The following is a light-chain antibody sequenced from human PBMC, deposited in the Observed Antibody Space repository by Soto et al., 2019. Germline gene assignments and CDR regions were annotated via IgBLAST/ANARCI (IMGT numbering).Light chain of an antibody. CDR3: QQYNNWFSIT. V-gene: IGKV3-15*01. CDR1: QSVSGN. J-gene: IGKJ5*01. CDR2: GAS. Sequence: EIVMTQSPATLSVSPGERATLSCRASQSVSGNLAWYQQKPGQAPRLLIYGASTRANGIPARFSGSGSGAEFTLTISSLQSEEFAVEYWQQYNNWFSITFGQGTRLEIK.